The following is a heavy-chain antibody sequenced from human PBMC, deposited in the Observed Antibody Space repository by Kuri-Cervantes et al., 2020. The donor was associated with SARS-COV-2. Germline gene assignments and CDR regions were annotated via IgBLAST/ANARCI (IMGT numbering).Heavy chain of an antibody. CDR1: GFTFSSYE. CDR2: ISSSGSTI. Sequence: GGSLRLSCAASGFTFSSYEMNWVRQAPGKGLEWVSYISSSGSTIYYADSVKGRFTISRDNSKNTLYLQMNSLRAEDTAVYYCARDSPNYAVRDYYYYYGMDVWGQGTTVTVSS. CDR3: ARDSPNYAVRDYYYYYGMDV. V-gene: IGHV3-48*03. D-gene: IGHD4/OR15-4a*01. J-gene: IGHJ6*02.